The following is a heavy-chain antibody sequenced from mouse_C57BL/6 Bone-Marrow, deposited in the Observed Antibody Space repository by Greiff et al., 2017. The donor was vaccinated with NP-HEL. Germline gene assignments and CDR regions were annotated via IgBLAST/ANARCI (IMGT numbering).Heavy chain of an antibody. Sequence: EVQLQQSGPELVKPGASVKISCKASGYSFTGYYMNWVKQSPEKSLEWIGEINPSTGGTTYNQKFKAKATLTVDKSSSTAYMQLKSLTSEDSAVYYSVSIPLYYGSIYGVWFAYWGQGTLVSVSA. V-gene: IGHV1-42*01. CDR1: GYSFTGYY. D-gene: IGHD1-1*01. J-gene: IGHJ3*01. CDR3: VSIPLYYGSIYGVWFAY. CDR2: INPSTGGT.